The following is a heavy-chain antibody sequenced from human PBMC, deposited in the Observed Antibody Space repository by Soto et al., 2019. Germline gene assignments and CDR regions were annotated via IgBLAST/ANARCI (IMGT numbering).Heavy chain of an antibody. Sequence: EVQLVESGGGLVQPGGSLRLSCAASGFTFTNYNMNWVRQAPGKGLEWVSYITSSSSTIYYADSVKGRFTISRDNAKNSLYLQMTSLRVEDTAVYYCARGDKNYYYYYMDVWGKGTTVTVSS. CDR1: GFTFTNYN. CDR2: ITSSSSTI. V-gene: IGHV3-48*01. CDR3: ARGDKNYYYYYMDV. J-gene: IGHJ6*03.